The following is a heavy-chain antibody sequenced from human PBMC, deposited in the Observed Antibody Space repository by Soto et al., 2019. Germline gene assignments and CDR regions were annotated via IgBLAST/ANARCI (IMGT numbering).Heavy chain of an antibody. J-gene: IGHJ6*02. CDR2: ISSRGDI. Sequence: EVQLVESGGGLVKPGGSLRLSCAASGFTFTRYSMNWVRQAPGKGLEWVSSISSRGDIYYADSVKGRFTISRDNAKNSVSLQMNGLRAEETAVYYCAREETAWPLAYGLDVWGQGTTVTVSS. CDR1: GFTFTRYS. CDR3: AREETAWPLAYGLDV. D-gene: IGHD2-21*02. V-gene: IGHV3-21*01.